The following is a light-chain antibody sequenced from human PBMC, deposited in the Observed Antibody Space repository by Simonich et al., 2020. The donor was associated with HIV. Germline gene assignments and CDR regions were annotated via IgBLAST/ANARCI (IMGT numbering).Light chain of an antibody. CDR3: QQYKYWYT. CDR2: GAS. V-gene: IGKV3-15*01. J-gene: IGKJ2*01. CDR1: QSISSN. Sequence: EIVMTQSPVTLSVSPGERATLSCRASQSISSNLAWYQQNPGQAPRLLIYGASTRATGSPARFSASGSGTEFTLTITSLQSEDFAVYYCQQYKYWYTFGQGTKLEIK.